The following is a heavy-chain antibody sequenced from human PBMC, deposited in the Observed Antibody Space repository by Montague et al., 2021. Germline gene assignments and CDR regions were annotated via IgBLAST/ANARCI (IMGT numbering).Heavy chain of an antibody. CDR3: ARGRGDGSNWAWDFDY. J-gene: IGHJ4*02. Sequence: QPVAEVKTPGESLKISCKGSGYSFTRYWIGWVRQMPGKGLEWMGIIYPGDSDTRYSPSFQGQVTISADKSISTAYLQWSSLKASDTAMYYCARGRGDGSNWAWDFDYWGQGTLVTVSS. D-gene: IGHD5-24*01. V-gene: IGHV5-51*01. CDR2: IYPGDSDT. CDR1: GYSFTRYW.